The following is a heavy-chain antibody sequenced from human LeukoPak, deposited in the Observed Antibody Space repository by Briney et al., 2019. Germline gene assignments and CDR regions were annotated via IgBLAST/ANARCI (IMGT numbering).Heavy chain of an antibody. Sequence: GGSLRLSCAASGFTFSSYSMNWVRQAPGKGLEWVSSISSSSSYIYYADSVKGRFTISRDNAKNSLYLQMNSLRAEDTAVYYCARDIDYGDSYLDYWGQGTLVTVSA. CDR3: ARDIDYGDSYLDY. D-gene: IGHD4-17*01. J-gene: IGHJ4*02. CDR2: ISSSSSYI. CDR1: GFTFSSYS. V-gene: IGHV3-21*01.